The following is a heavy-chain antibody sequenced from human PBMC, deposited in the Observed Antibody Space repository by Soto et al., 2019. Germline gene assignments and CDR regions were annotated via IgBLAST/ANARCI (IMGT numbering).Heavy chain of an antibody. CDR3: ARHNWNGPMDV. V-gene: IGHV4-39*01. Sequence: QLQLQESGPGLVKPSETLSLTCTVSGGSISSSSYYWGWIRQPPGKGLEWIGSIYYSVSTYYNPSLKSQVTISVDTSKNQFSLKLSSVTAADTAVYNCARHNWNGPMDVWGKGTTVTVSS. CDR2: IYYSVST. J-gene: IGHJ6*04. D-gene: IGHD1-20*01. CDR1: GGSISSSSYY.